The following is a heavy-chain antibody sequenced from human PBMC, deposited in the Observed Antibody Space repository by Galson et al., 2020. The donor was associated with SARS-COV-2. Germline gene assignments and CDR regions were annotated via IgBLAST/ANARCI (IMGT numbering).Heavy chain of an antibody. CDR2: IYYSGST. Sequence: SETLSLTCNVSGGSISSSDHYWGWIRQPPGKGLQWIGNIYYSGSTYYNPSLEGRLTMSVDRSKNHLSLRLSSVTAADTAVYFCARRDHSGSGQPLWGQGTLVTVSS. J-gene: IGHJ3*01. CDR1: GGSISSSDHY. CDR3: ARRDHSGSGQPL. D-gene: IGHD3-10*01. V-gene: IGHV4-39*02.